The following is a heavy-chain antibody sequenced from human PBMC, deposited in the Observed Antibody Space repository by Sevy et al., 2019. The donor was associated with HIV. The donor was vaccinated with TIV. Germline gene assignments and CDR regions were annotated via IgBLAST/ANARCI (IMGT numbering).Heavy chain of an antibody. D-gene: IGHD3-9*01. Sequence: GGSLRLSCAASGFPFSDYYMSWICQAPGKGLEWVSYISSSGSTIYYADSVKGRFTISRDNAKNSLYLQMNSLRAEDTAVYYCARSELRYFDWLLPTDAFDIWGQWTMVTVSS. V-gene: IGHV3-11*01. CDR1: GFPFSDYY. J-gene: IGHJ3*02. CDR3: ARSELRYFDWLLPTDAFDI. CDR2: ISSSGSTI.